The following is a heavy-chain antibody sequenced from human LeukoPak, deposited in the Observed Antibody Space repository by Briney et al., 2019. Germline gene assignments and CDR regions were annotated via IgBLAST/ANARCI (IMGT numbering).Heavy chain of an antibody. CDR3: ARNSGSYFVSASLGRDWFDP. Sequence: SQTLSLTCAISGDSVSSHSAAWNWIRQSPSRGLEWLGRTYYRSKWYNDYAVSVKSRITINPDTSKNQFSLQLNSVTPEDTAVYYCARNSGSYFVSASLGRDWFDPWGQGTLVTVSS. D-gene: IGHD1-26*01. CDR2: TYYRSKWYN. V-gene: IGHV6-1*01. J-gene: IGHJ5*02. CDR1: GDSVSSHSAA.